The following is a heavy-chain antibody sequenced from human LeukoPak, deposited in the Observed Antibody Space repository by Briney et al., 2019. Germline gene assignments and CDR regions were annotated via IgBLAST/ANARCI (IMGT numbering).Heavy chain of an antibody. D-gene: IGHD1-26*01. V-gene: IGHV1-3*04. CDR2: IDTGNGNT. Sequence: ASVKVSCKASGYTFTDYAMHWVRQAPGQRLEWMGWIDTGNGNTKYSQKFQGRVTITRDTSASTAYMELSSLRSEDTAVYFCARDQWVTMNYFHYWGQGTLVTVPS. CDR3: ARDQWVTMNYFHY. CDR1: GYTFTDYA. J-gene: IGHJ4*02.